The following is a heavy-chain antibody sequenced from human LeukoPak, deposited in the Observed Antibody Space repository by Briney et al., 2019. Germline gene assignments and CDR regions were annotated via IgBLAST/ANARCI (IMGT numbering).Heavy chain of an antibody. D-gene: IGHD1-26*01. CDR1: GFTFSTYE. Sequence: GSLRLSCTASGFTFSTYEMNWVRQAPGRGLEWLSYVNNGGDTIYYVESVRGRFTISRDNGKNSLYLQMNSLADEDTALYYCARGRGKDNTYYSFDVWGQGTLVTVSS. CDR3: ARGRGKDNTYYSFDV. J-gene: IGHJ3*01. V-gene: IGHV3-48*03. CDR2: VNNGGDTI.